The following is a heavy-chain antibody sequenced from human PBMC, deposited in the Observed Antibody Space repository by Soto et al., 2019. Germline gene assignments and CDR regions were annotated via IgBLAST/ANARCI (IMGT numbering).Heavy chain of an antibody. D-gene: IGHD4-4*01. CDR1: GGSISSSSYY. CDR3: ARHHSNYDRIIDY. CDR2: IYYSGST. Sequence: AETLSLTCTVSGGSISSSSYYWGWIRQPPGKGLEWIGSIYYSGSTYYNPSLKSRVTISVDTSKNQFSLKLSSVTAADTAVYYCARHHSNYDRIIDYWGQGTLVTVSS. J-gene: IGHJ4*02. V-gene: IGHV4-39*01.